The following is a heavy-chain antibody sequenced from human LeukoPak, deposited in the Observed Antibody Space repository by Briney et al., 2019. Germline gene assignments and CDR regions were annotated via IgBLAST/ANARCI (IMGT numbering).Heavy chain of an antibody. CDR2: IDPNSGGT. D-gene: IGHD3-10*01. CDR1: GYTFTDYY. J-gene: IGHJ4*02. CDR3: ARDGVVRGVIIY. Sequence: ASVKVSCNTSGYTFTDYYMHWVRQAPGQGLEWMGWIDPNSGGTNYAQKFQGRVTMTRDTSISTAYMEVRRMRSDDTAVYYCARDGVVRGVIIYWGQGTPVTVSS. V-gene: IGHV1-2*02.